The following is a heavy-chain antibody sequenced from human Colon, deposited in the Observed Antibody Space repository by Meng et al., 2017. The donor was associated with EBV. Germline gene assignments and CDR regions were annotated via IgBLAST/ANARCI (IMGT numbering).Heavy chain of an antibody. CDR3: GTLKYTSGFYGPAY. Sequence: LVTSGVKLKKPGASVKVSCKASGYTFTRYPMNWVRQAPGQGLEWMGWISTNTGNPTYAQGFTGRFVFSVDTSVSTAYLQISSLKAEDTAVYYCGTLKYTSGFYGPAYWGQGALVTVSS. D-gene: IGHD6-19*01. CDR1: GYTFTRYP. V-gene: IGHV7-4-1*02. J-gene: IGHJ4*02. CDR2: ISTNTGNP.